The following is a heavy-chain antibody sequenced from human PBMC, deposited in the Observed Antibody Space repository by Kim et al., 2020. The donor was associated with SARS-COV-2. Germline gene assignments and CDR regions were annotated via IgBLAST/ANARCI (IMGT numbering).Heavy chain of an antibody. V-gene: IGHV4-31*03. Sequence: SETLSLTCTVSGGSISSGGYYWSWIRQHPGKGLEWIGYIYYSGSTYYNPSLKSRVTISVDTSKNQSSLKLSSVTAADTAVYYCARAESGGQFDYWGQGTLVTVSS. CDR3: ARAESGGQFDY. CDR2: IYYSGST. D-gene: IGHD2-15*01. J-gene: IGHJ4*02. CDR1: GGSISSGGYY.